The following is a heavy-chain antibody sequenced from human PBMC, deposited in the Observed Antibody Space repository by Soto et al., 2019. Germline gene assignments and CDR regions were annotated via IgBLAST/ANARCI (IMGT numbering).Heavy chain of an antibody. Sequence: QVQLQQWGAGLLRPSETLSLTCGVYGGSFSGYYWSWIRQPPGKGLEWIGEINRSGSTDYNPSLKSLATLSLDTSDNQCSLRLNSVTAADTAVYYCARGAIFDSWGQGTLITVSS. CDR3: ARGAIFDS. V-gene: IGHV4-34*01. J-gene: IGHJ5*01. CDR1: GGSFSGYY. CDR2: INRSGST.